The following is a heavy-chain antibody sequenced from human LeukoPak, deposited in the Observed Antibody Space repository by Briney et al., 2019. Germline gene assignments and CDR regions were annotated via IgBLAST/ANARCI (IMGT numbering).Heavy chain of an antibody. CDR1: GYTLTELS. CDR2: FDPEDGGT. J-gene: IGHJ4*02. CDR3: ATLKYYYDSSGPKYYFDY. D-gene: IGHD3-22*01. V-gene: IGHV1-24*01. Sequence: GASVKVSCKVSGYTLTELSMHWVRQAPGKGLEWMGGFDPEDGGTIYAQKFQGRVTMTEDTSTDTAYMELSSLRSEDTAVYYCATLKYYYDSSGPKYYFDYWGQGTLVTVSS.